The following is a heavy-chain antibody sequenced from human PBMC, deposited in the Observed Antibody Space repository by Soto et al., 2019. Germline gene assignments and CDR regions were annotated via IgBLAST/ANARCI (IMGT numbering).Heavy chain of an antibody. CDR1: GGTFSRYG. J-gene: IGHJ4*02. D-gene: IGHD6-13*01. CDR3: ARDLGYDSTYYFFDY. CDR2: LIPLFGVA. Sequence: ASVKVSCKASGGTFSRYGISWVRQAPGQGLEWMGGLIPLFGVAHYGQQFQDRVSISADESTNTAYMELSSLRSEDTAIYYCARDLGYDSTYYFFDYWGQGTLVTVSS. V-gene: IGHV1-69*13.